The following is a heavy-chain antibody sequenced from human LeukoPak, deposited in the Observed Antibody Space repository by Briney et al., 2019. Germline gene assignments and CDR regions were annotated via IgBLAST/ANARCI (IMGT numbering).Heavy chain of an antibody. D-gene: IGHD3-10*01. Sequence: ASVKVSCKGSGYTFTSYDITWVRQATGQGLEWMGWMNPNSGNTGYAQKFQGRVTITRNTSISTAYMELSSLRSEDTAVYYCARGPHYYGSGRPYYYYYYYMDVWGKGTTVTVSS. J-gene: IGHJ6*03. CDR1: GYTFTSYD. V-gene: IGHV1-8*03. CDR3: ARGPHYYGSGRPYYYYYYYMDV. CDR2: MNPNSGNT.